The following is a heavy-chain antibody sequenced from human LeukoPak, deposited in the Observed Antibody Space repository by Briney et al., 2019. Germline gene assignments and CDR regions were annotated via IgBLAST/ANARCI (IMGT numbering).Heavy chain of an antibody. CDR2: IKQDGSEE. D-gene: IGHD3-10*01. V-gene: IGHV3-7*01. CDR3: AGPSGSTPSP. Sequence: GGSLRLSCIGSGFTFSNFWMNWVRQAPGKGLEWVAIIKQDGSEEYYVDSVKGRFIISRDNAKNSLSLQMNSLRVEDSAVYFCAGPSGSTPSPWGKGPLFTVPS. J-gene: IGHJ5*02. CDR1: GFTFSNFW.